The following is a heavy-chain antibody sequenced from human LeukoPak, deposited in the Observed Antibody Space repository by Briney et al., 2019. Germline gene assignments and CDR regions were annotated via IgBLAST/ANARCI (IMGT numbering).Heavy chain of an antibody. Sequence: PGGSLRLSCAASGFTFSSYAMSWARQAPGKGLEWVSAISGSGGSTYYADSVKGRFTISRDNSKNTLYLQMNSLRAEDTAVYYCANTYQRYYYDSSGYAQFDYWGQGTLVTVSS. CDR1: GFTFSSYA. CDR3: ANTYQRYYYDSSGYAQFDY. CDR2: ISGSGGST. V-gene: IGHV3-23*01. D-gene: IGHD3-22*01. J-gene: IGHJ4*02.